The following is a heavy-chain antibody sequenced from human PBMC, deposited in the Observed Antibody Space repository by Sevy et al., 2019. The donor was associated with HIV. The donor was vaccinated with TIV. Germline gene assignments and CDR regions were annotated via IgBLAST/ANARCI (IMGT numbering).Heavy chain of an antibody. D-gene: IGHD2-15*01. V-gene: IGHV3-48*03. CDR2: ISSSGSTI. Sequence: GGSLRLSCAASGFTFSSYEMNWVRQAPGKGLEWVSYISSSGSTIYYADSVKGRLTISRDNAKNSLYLQMNSLRAEETAVYYCARDRVVAARYYYYYMDVWGKGTTVTVSS. CDR3: ARDRVVAARYYYYYMDV. CDR1: GFTFSSYE. J-gene: IGHJ6*03.